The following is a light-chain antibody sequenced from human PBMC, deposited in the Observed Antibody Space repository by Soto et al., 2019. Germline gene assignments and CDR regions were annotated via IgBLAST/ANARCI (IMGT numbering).Light chain of an antibody. Sequence: QSVLTQPPSASGTPGQRVTISCSGSSSNIGSNTVNWYQQLPGTGPKPLIYGNTNRPSGVPDRFSGSKSGTSASLAITGLQAEDEADYYCQSYDSSLSGVVFGGGTKLTVL. CDR1: SSNIGSNT. CDR3: QSYDSSLSGVV. CDR2: GNT. J-gene: IGLJ2*01. V-gene: IGLV1-40*01.